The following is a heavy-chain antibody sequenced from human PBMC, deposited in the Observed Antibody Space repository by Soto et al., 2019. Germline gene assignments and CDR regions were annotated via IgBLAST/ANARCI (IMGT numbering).Heavy chain of an antibody. V-gene: IGHV1-18*01. D-gene: IGHD4-17*01. Sequence: GASVKVSCKASGYTFTSYGISWVRQAPGQGLEWMGWISAYNGNTNYAQKLQGRVTMTTDTSTSTAYVELRSLRSDDTAVYYCARASTGDYSTFYYYGMDVWGQGTTVTVSS. J-gene: IGHJ6*02. CDR1: GYTFTSYG. CDR3: ARASTGDYSTFYYYGMDV. CDR2: ISAYNGNT.